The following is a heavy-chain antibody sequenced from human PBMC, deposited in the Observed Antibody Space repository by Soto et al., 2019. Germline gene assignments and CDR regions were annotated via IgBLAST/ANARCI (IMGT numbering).Heavy chain of an antibody. Sequence: ASVNVYCKSSGYTFTGYYIHWVRQAPGQGLEWMGWINPNSGGTNYAQKFQGRVTMTRDTSISTAYMELSRLRSDDTAVYYCARVDSRGGWYVYWGQGTLVTVSS. CDR2: INPNSGGT. D-gene: IGHD6-19*01. CDR3: ARVDSRGGWYVY. J-gene: IGHJ4*02. CDR1: GYTFTGYY. V-gene: IGHV1-2*02.